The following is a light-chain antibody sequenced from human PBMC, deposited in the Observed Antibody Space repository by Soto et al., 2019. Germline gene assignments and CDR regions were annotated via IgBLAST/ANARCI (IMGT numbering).Light chain of an antibody. CDR2: EAS. J-gene: IGKJ1*01. V-gene: IGKV3-20*01. CDR1: QSLSTRS. CDR3: QQYGRSVG. Sequence: IGLTQSACAVSLSPGERLTLSCRTSQSLSTRSLAWYQQKPGQAPSLLIYEASTRAPGTPDRFSGSGSGTDFTLTVSRLEPEDFAVYYCQQYGRSVGFGQGTKVDI.